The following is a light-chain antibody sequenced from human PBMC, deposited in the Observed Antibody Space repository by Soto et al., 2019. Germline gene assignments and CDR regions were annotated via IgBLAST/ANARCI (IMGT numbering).Light chain of an antibody. Sequence: GDRVTITCRASQSISSWLAWYQQKPGKALKLLIYDASSLESGVPSRFSGSGSGTEFTLTISSLQPDDFATYYCQQYNSYWTFGQGTKVEIK. CDR3: QQYNSYWT. CDR2: DAS. V-gene: IGKV1-5*01. CDR1: QSISSW. J-gene: IGKJ1*01.